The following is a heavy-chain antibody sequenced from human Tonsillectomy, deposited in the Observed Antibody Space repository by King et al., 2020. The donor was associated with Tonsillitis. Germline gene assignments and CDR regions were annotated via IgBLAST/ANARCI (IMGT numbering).Heavy chain of an antibody. D-gene: IGHD6-13*01. CDR1: GFTFSTYW. CDR3: AGSSWFASYYFDY. Sequence: VQLVESGGGLVQPGGSLRLSCAASGFTFSTYWMHWVRQAPGRGLVWVSRINSDASTTSYADSVKGRFTISRDNAKNTLYLQMNSLRVEDTAVYYFAGSSWFASYYFDYWGQGSLVTVSS. J-gene: IGHJ4*02. CDR2: INSDASTT. V-gene: IGHV3-74*01.